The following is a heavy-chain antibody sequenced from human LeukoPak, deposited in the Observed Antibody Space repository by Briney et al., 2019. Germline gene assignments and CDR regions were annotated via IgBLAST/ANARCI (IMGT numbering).Heavy chain of an antibody. D-gene: IGHD5-24*01. J-gene: IGHJ4*02. CDR2: INPNSGGT. Sequence: ASVKVSCKASGYTFTSYYMHWVRQAPGQGLEWMGWINPNSGGTNYAQKFQGRVTMTRDTSISTAYMELSRLRSDDTAVYYCARSRWLQARFDYWGQGTLVTVSS. V-gene: IGHV1-2*02. CDR1: GYTFTSYY. CDR3: ARSRWLQARFDY.